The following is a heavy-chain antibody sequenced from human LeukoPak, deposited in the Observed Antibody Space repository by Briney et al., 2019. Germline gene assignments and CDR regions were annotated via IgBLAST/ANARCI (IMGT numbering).Heavy chain of an antibody. CDR2: IRYDGSNK. V-gene: IGHV3-30*02. D-gene: IGHD6-13*01. J-gene: IGHJ5*02. CDR3: AREGIAAAGTRNWFDP. Sequence: PGGSLRLSCAASGFTFSSYGMHWVRQAPGKGLEWVAFIRYDGSNKYYADSVKGRFTISRDNSKNTLYLQMNSLRAEDTAVYYCAREGIAAAGTRNWFDPWGQGTLVTVSS. CDR1: GFTFSSYG.